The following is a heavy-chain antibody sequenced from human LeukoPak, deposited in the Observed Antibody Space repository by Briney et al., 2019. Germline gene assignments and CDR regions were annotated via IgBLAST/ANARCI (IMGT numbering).Heavy chain of an antibody. J-gene: IGHJ4*02. CDR3: AKGQGYGDHYPIDY. D-gene: IGHD4-17*01. CDR2: IYPSDSDA. CDR1: GYSFTNYW. Sequence: GESLKISCYASGYSFTNYWVAWVRQMPGKGLEWMGIIYPSDSDARYSPSFQGQVTISADKSISTAYLQWSSLKASDTAIYYCAKGQGYGDHYPIDYWGQGTLVTASS. V-gene: IGHV5-51*01.